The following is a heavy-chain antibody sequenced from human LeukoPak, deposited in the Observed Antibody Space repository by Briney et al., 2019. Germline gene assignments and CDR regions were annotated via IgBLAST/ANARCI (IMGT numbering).Heavy chain of an antibody. D-gene: IGHD2-2*01. V-gene: IGHV1-18*01. CDR2: ISAYNGNT. Sequence: ASVKVSCKASGYTFTSYDINWVRQATGQGLEWMGWISAYNGNTNYAQKLQGRVTMTTDTSTSTAYMELRSLRSDDTAVYYCASLTLGYCSSTSCSKGYYYYMDVWGKGTTVTVSS. CDR3: ASLTLGYCSSTSCSKGYYYYMDV. CDR1: GYTFTSYD. J-gene: IGHJ6*03.